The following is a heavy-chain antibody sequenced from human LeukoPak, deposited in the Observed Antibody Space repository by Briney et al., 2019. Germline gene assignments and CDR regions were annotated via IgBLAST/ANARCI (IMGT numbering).Heavy chain of an antibody. D-gene: IGHD3-22*01. CDR3: AKPMILVVITKALDY. V-gene: IGHV3-23*01. J-gene: IGHJ4*02. CDR1: GCTLSSYA. Sequence: GWSLTLSCAASGCTLSSYAMSRVRLAPGKGLEWVSASSGSGGSTYYADSVKGRFTISRDNSKNPLYLQMNSLRAEDTAVYYCAKPMILVVITKALDYWGQGTLVTVSS. CDR2: SSGSGGST.